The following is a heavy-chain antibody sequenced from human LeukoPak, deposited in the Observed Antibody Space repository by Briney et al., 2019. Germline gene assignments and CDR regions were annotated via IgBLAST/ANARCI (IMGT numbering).Heavy chain of an antibody. CDR3: VKDRTGTYTLDY. Sequence: GGSLRLSCAATGFTFSNYAIHWGRQAPGKGPEWVAFISDDGSRQHYADSVKGRFTISRDNSKNTLNLQMNSLRAEDTAVYYCVKDRTGTYTLDYWGQGTLVTVSS. D-gene: IGHD3-10*01. J-gene: IGHJ4*02. V-gene: IGHV3-30-3*01. CDR2: ISDDGSRQ. CDR1: GFTFSNYA.